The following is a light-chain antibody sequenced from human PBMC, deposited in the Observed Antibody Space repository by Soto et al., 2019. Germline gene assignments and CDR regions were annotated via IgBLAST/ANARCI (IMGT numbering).Light chain of an antibody. CDR1: QSVSSY. J-gene: IGKJ2*01. Sequence: EIVLTQSPATLSLSPGERATLSCRASQSVSSYLAWYQQKPGQAPRLLIYDASNRATCIPARFSGSGSKTDFTLTIISLEPEDFEVYYCQQRSNWPPEYPFGQGTKLKIK. V-gene: IGKV3-11*01. CDR2: DAS. CDR3: QQRSNWPPEYP.